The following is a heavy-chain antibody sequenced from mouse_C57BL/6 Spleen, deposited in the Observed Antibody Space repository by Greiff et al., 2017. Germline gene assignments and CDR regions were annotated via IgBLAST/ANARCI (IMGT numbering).Heavy chain of an antibody. Sequence: QVQLKQSGPELVKPGASVKISCKASGYAFSSSWMNWVKQRPGKGLEWIGRIYPGDGDTNYNGKFKGKATLTADKSSSTAYMQLSSLTYEDSAVYCCARGNYRYYAMDYWGQGTSVTVAS. D-gene: IGHD2-1*01. J-gene: IGHJ4*01. CDR2: IYPGDGDT. CDR3: ARGNYRYYAMDY. CDR1: GYAFSSSW. V-gene: IGHV1-82*01.